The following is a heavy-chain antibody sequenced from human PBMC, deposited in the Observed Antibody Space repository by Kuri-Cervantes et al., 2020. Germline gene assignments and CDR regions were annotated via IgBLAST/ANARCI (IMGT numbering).Heavy chain of an antibody. V-gene: IGHV4-39*07. CDR2: IYYSGST. CDR1: GGSISSSSYY. D-gene: IGHD6-19*01. CDR3: AALNRDSSSGMDV. J-gene: IGHJ6*02. Sequence: SETLSLTCTVSGGSISSSSYYWGWIRQPPGKGLEWIGSIYYSGSTYYNPSLKSRVTISVDTSKNQFSLKLSSATAADTAVYYCAALNRDSSSGMDVWGQGTTVTVSS.